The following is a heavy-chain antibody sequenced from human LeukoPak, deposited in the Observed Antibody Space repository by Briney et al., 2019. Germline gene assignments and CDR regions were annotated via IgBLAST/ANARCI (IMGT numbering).Heavy chain of an antibody. CDR1: GYTFTSYD. Sequence: ASVKVSCKASGYTFTSYDINWVRQATGQGPEWMGWMNPNSGNTGYAQKFQGRVTMTRNTSISTAYMELSSLRSEDTAVYYCAREYYYDSSRAFDIWGQGTMVTVSS. CDR3: AREYYYDSSRAFDI. V-gene: IGHV1-8*01. J-gene: IGHJ3*02. D-gene: IGHD3-22*01. CDR2: MNPNSGNT.